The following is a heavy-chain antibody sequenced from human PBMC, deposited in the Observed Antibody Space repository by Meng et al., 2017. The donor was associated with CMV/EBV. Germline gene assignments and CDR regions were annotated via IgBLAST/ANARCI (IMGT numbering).Heavy chain of an antibody. CDR3: ARADGYNQGSLDY. CDR2: ISAYNGNT. Sequence: ASVKVSCKASGYTFTSYGISWVRQAPGQGLEWMGWISAYNGNTNYAQKLQGRVTMTTDTSTSTAYVELRSLRSDDTAVYYCARADGYNQGSLDYWGQGTLVTVSS. V-gene: IGHV1-18*01. CDR1: GYTFTSYG. J-gene: IGHJ4*02. D-gene: IGHD5-24*01.